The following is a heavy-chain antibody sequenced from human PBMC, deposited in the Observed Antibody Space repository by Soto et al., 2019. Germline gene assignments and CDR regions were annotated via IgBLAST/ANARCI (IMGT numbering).Heavy chain of an antibody. Sequence: SETLSLTCTVSGGSISTYYWSWIRQPPGKGLEWIGYIYYSGSTSYNPSLKSRVTISVDTSKNQFSLKLRSVTAADTAVYYCASDRSSGWTSEGYGMDVWGQGTTVTVSS. CDR1: GGSISTYY. J-gene: IGHJ6*02. CDR3: ASDRSSGWTSEGYGMDV. CDR2: IYYSGST. D-gene: IGHD6-19*01. V-gene: IGHV4-59*01.